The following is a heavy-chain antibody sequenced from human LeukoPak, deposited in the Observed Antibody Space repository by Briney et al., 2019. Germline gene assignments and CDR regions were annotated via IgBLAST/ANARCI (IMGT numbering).Heavy chain of an antibody. Sequence: GAPVKVSCKTSGYTFTKYLIHWVRQAPGQGLEWVGTINSNGDATNYAPRLQGRLTLTQDTSTSTVYMELRGLTPDDTAVYYCARPLFCAFDNCGYWLDPWGPGTLVTVSS. CDR3: ARPLFCAFDNCGYWLDP. CDR2: INSNGDAT. V-gene: IGHV1-46*01. CDR1: GYTFTKYL. D-gene: IGHD1-20*01. J-gene: IGHJ5*02.